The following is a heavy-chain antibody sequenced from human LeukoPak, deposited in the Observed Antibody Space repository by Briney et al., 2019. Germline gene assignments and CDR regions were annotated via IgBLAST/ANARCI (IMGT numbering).Heavy chain of an antibody. Sequence: SETLSLTCTVSGGSISSYYWSWIRQPPGKGLEWIGSIYYSGSTYYNPSLKSRVTISVDTSKNQFSLKLSSVTAADTAVYYCARLYYGMDVWGQGTTVTVSS. V-gene: IGHV4-59*05. J-gene: IGHJ6*02. CDR2: IYYSGST. CDR3: ARLYYGMDV. CDR1: GGSISSYY.